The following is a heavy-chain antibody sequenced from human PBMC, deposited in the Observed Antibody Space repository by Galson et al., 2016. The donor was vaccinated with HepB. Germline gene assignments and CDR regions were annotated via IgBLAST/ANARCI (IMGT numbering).Heavy chain of an antibody. CDR2: IRQDGSET. D-gene: IGHD2-15*01. CDR3: AMTEFCRGGNCYPDY. J-gene: IGHJ4*02. CDR1: DFTFSNYW. Sequence: SLRLSCAAADFTFSNYWMTWVRQAPGKGLEWVANIRQDGSETHYVDSVKGRFTISRDNAKNSLYLQMDSLTAEDTAVYYCAMTEFCRGGNCYPDYWGQGTLVTVSS. V-gene: IGHV3-7*02.